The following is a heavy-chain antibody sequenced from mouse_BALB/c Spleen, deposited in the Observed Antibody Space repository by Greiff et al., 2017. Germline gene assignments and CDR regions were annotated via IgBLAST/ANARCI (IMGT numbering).Heavy chain of an antibody. V-gene: IGHV1-39*01. Sequence: EVQLVESGPELEKPGASVKISCKASGYSFTGYNMNWVKQSNGKSLEWIGNIDPYYGGTSYNQKFKGKATLTVDKSSSTAYMQLKSLTSEDSAVYYCAREGDYDGRYYFDYWGQGTTLTVSS. J-gene: IGHJ2*01. D-gene: IGHD2-4*01. CDR1: GYSFTGYN. CDR2: IDPYYGGT. CDR3: AREGDYDGRYYFDY.